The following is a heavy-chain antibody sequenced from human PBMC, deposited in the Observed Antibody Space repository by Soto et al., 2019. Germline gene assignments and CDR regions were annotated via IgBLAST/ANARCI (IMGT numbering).Heavy chain of an antibody. CDR1: GGSLSGYY. Sequence: SEALSLTCDGGSLSGYYWSWIRQSPGVGLEWIGEIHQSGTTNYNPSLKSRVTISVDVSKNQLFLKLNSVTAADTAMYYCARGTRSTVEEMPHFDYWAQGTQVTVSS. V-gene: IGHV4-34*01. D-gene: IGHD1-26*01. J-gene: IGHJ4*02. CDR2: IHQSGTT. CDR3: ARGTRSTVEEMPHFDY.